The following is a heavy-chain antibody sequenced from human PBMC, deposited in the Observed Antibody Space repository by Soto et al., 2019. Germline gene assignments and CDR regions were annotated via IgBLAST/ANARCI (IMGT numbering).Heavy chain of an antibody. CDR1: GGSISSYY. Sequence: SETLSLTCTVSGGSISSYYWSWIRQPPGKGLEWIGYIYYSGSTNYNPSLKSRVTISVDTSKNQFSLKLSSVTAADTAVYYCARHPLDGDYVSILNFDYWGQGTLVTVSS. V-gene: IGHV4-59*08. CDR2: IYYSGST. D-gene: IGHD4-17*01. CDR3: ARHPLDGDYVSILNFDY. J-gene: IGHJ4*02.